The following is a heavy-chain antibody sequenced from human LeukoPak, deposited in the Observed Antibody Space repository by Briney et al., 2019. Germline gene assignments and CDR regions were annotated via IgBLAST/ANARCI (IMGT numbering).Heavy chain of an antibody. V-gene: IGHV1-3*01. CDR1: GYTFTSYA. CDR2: INAGNGNT. Sequence: ASVKVSCKASGYTFTSYAMHWVRQAPGQRLEWMGWINAGNGNTKYSQKFQGRVTITRDTSASTAYKELSSLRSEDTAVYYCARMVRGVGYWFDPWGQGTLVTVSS. CDR3: ARMVRGVGYWFDP. D-gene: IGHD3-10*01. J-gene: IGHJ5*02.